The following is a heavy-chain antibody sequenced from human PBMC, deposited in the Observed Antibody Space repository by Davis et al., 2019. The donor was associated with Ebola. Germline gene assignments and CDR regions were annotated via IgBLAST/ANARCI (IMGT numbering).Heavy chain of an antibody. Sequence: MPSETLSLTCAVYSGSFSGYSWSWIRQPPGKGPEWIGDIDHSGDTKYNPSLKSRVTLSVDSSKNQFSLKLSSVTAADTAVYYCASCGGDCYSGVDYWGQGTLVTVSS. D-gene: IGHD2-21*02. V-gene: IGHV4-34*01. CDR2: IDHSGDT. CDR1: SGSFSGYS. CDR3: ASCGGDCYSGVDY. J-gene: IGHJ4*02.